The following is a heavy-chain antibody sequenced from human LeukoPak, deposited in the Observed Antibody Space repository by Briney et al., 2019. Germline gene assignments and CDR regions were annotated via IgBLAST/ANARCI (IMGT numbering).Heavy chain of an antibody. D-gene: IGHD3-22*01. J-gene: IGHJ4*02. CDR3: ARGGITMIVVGDYFDY. Sequence: PSETLSLTCTVSGGSISSYYWSWIRQPPGKGLEWIGYIYYSGSTYYNPSLKSRVTISVDTSKNQFSLKLSSVTAADTAVYYCARGGITMIVVGDYFDYWGQGTLVTVSS. CDR1: GGSISSYY. V-gene: IGHV4-30-4*01. CDR2: IYYSGST.